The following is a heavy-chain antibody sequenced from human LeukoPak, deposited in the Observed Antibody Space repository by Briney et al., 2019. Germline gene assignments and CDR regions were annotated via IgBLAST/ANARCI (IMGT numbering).Heavy chain of an antibody. D-gene: IGHD2-2*01. V-gene: IGHV1-46*01. CDR2: IKPSGGST. CDR1: GYRFTSYD. CDR3: ARDGPPAAPFDY. J-gene: IGHJ4*02. Sequence: ASVKVSCKASGYRFTSYDMHWVRHAPGHGLEWMGIIKPSGGSTSYAQRFQGRVAMTRDTSTTTVYMEVNSLTSEDTAVYFCARDGPPAAPFDYWGQGTLVTVSS.